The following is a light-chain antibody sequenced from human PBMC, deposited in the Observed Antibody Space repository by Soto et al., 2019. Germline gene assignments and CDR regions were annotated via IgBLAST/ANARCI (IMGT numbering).Light chain of an antibody. J-gene: IGKJ4*01. CDR2: AAS. CDR1: QGISSY. Sequence: DIQLTQSPSFLSSSLGDRVTIPCQASQGISSYLAWYQQKPGKAPKLLIYAASTLQSGVPSRFSGSGSGTEFTLTISSLQPEDFATYYCQQLNSYPLTFGGGTKVDIK. V-gene: IGKV1-9*01. CDR3: QQLNSYPLT.